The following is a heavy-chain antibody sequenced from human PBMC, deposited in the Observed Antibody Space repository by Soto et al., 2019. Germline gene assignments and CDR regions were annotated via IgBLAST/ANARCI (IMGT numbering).Heavy chain of an antibody. J-gene: IGHJ4*02. V-gene: IGHV1-18*01. CDR1: GYTFTSYG. D-gene: IGHD3-16*02. CDR3: ARDRIRGTYDYVWGSYRFADHFDY. Sequence: ASVKVSCKASGYTFTSYGISWVRQAPGQGLEWMGWISAYNGNTNYAQKLQGRVTMTTDTSTSTAYMELRSLGSDDTAVYYCARDRIRGTYDYVWGSYRFADHFDYWGQGTLVTVSS. CDR2: ISAYNGNT.